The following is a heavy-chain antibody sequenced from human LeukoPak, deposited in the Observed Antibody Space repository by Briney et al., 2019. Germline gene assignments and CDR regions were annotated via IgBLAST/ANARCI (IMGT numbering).Heavy chain of an antibody. D-gene: IGHD1-14*01. Sequence: ASETLSLTCAVSGGSISSGGYSWSWIRQPPGKGLEWIGYTYHSGSTYYNPSLKSRVTISVDRSKNQFSLKLSSVTAADTAVYYCARGGRKYYYYGMDVWGQGTTVTVSS. CDR3: ARGGRKYYYYGMDV. CDR1: GGSISSGGYS. V-gene: IGHV4-30-2*01. CDR2: TYHSGST. J-gene: IGHJ6*02.